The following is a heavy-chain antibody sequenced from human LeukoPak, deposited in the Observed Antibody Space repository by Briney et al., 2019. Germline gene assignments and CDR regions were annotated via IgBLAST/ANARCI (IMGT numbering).Heavy chain of an antibody. CDR1: GGSFSGYY. J-gene: IGHJ4*02. Sequence: PSETLSLTCAVYGGSFSGYYWSWIRQPPGKGLEWIGEINHSGSTNYNPSLKSRVTISVDTSKNQFSLKLSSVTAADTAVYYCARGERSDDSSGYYFSLRKKAYYFDYWGQGTLVTVSS. V-gene: IGHV4-34*01. D-gene: IGHD3-22*01. CDR2: INHSGST. CDR3: ARGERSDDSSGYYFSLRKKAYYFDY.